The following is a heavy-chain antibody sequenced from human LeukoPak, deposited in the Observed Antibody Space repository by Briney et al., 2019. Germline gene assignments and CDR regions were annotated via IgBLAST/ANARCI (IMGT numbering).Heavy chain of an antibody. J-gene: IGHJ6*03. D-gene: IGHD6-13*01. V-gene: IGHV4-61*02. CDR1: GGSISSGSYY. Sequence: SETLSLTCTVSGGSISSGSYYWSWIRQPAGKGLEWIGRIYTSGSTNYNPSLKSRVTISVDTSKNQFSLKLSSVTATDTAVYYCARGEALAAAGTRYYYYMDVWGKGTTVTISS. CDR2: IYTSGST. CDR3: ARGEALAAAGTRYYYYMDV.